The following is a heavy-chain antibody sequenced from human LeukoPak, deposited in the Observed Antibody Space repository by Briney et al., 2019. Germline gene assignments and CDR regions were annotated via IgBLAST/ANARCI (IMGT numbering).Heavy chain of an antibody. CDR2: VYYSGST. CDR3: ARSNYYDSSGSIWYFDL. D-gene: IGHD3-22*01. CDR1: GGSISSYY. J-gene: IGHJ2*01. Sequence: SETLSLTCTVSGGSISSYYWSWIRQPPGKGLEWIGYVYYSGSTNYNPSLKSRVTISVDTSKNQFSLKLSSVTAADTAVYYCARSNYYDSSGSIWYFDLWGRGTLVTVSS. V-gene: IGHV4-59*01.